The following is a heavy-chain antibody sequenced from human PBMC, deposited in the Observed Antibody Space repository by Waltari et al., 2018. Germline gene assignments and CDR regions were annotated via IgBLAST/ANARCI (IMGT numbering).Heavy chain of an antibody. CDR3: ARDQDFKFNI. CDR2: IYSSGKT. Sequence: QVQLQESGPGLVKPSETLSLTCSVSGGSISSYFWSLIRQPPGKWLEWIGTIYSSGKTNYKSSLKSRVTMSGDTSKNQFYLKLSSVTAADTAVYYCARDQDFKFNIWGQGSMVTVSS. J-gene: IGHJ3*02. CDR1: GGSISSYF. V-gene: IGHV4-59*01.